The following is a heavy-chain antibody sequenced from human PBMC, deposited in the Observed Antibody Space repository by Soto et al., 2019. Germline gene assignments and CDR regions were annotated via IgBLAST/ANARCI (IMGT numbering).Heavy chain of an antibody. CDR1: SGSISSNSCL. Sequence: SETLSLTCSVSSGSISSNSCLWGWTRQPPGKGLEWIGAILYSGDTYYSESLKSRVTMSVDTAKNQFSLKLNSVTAADTAVYYCARQGRNTKIVILRHYATDFWGQGTAVTVSS. J-gene: IGHJ6*02. CDR3: ARQGRNTKIVILRHYATDF. V-gene: IGHV4-39*01. CDR2: ILYSGDT. D-gene: IGHD3-22*01.